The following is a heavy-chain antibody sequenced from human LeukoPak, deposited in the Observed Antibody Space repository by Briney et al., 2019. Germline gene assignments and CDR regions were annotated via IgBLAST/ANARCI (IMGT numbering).Heavy chain of an antibody. J-gene: IGHJ5*02. V-gene: IGHV3-20*01. D-gene: IGHD6-13*01. CDR1: GFTFDDYG. CDR2: INWNGGST. CDR3: ARERYSSYSPQNWFDP. Sequence: GGSLRLSCAASGFTFDDYGMSWVRQAPGKGLEWVSGINWNGGSTGYADSVKGRSTISRDNAKNSLYLQMNSLRAEDTALYHCARERYSSYSPQNWFDPWGQGTLVTVSS.